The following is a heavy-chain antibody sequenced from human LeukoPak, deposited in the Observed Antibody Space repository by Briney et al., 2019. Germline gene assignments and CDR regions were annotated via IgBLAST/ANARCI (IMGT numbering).Heavy chain of an antibody. Sequence: SETLSLTCAVYGGSFSGYYWSWIRQPPGKGLEWIGEINHSGSTNYNPSLKSRVTISLDKSKNQVSLKLNSVTAADTAVYFCARGTGRDGDPYYYYYMDVWGNGTSVTISS. V-gene: IGHV4-34*01. CDR3: ARGTGRDGDPYYYYYMDV. CDR2: INHSGST. D-gene: IGHD4-17*01. CDR1: GGSFSGYY. J-gene: IGHJ6*03.